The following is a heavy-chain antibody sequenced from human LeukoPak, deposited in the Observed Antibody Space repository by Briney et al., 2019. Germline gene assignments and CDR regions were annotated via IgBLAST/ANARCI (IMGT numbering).Heavy chain of an antibody. J-gene: IGHJ6*03. CDR3: ARGLSSSRRTYYYYYMDV. CDR2: INHSGST. D-gene: IGHD6-13*01. CDR1: GGSFSGYY. Sequence: SETLSLTCAVYGGSFSGYYYSWIRQPPGKGLEWIGEINHSGSTNYNPSLKSRVTISVDTSKNQYSLKLSSVTAAGTAVYYCARGLSSSRRTYYYYYMDVWGKGTTVTVSS. V-gene: IGHV4-34*01.